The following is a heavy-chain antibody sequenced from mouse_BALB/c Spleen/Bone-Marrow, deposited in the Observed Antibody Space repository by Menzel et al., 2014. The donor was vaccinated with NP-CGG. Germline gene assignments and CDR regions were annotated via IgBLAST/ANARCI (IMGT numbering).Heavy chain of an antibody. V-gene: IGHV14-3*02. Sequence: EVKLMESGAELVKPGASVKLSCTASGFNIKDTYMHWVKQRPEQGLEWIGRIDPANGNTKYDPKFQGKATITADTSSNTAYLQLSSLPSEDTAVYYCARRAARATGFAYWGQGTLVTVSA. CDR3: ARRAARATGFAY. J-gene: IGHJ3*01. D-gene: IGHD3-1*01. CDR1: GFNIKDTY. CDR2: IDPANGNT.